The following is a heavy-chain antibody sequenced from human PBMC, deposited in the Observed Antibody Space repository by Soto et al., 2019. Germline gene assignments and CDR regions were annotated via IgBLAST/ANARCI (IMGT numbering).Heavy chain of an antibody. CDR1: GFNFRGYG. V-gene: IGHV3-23*01. Sequence: GGSLRLSVTASGFNFRGYGMSGVRQAPGKGLEWVSGITESGGNTYYTDPVKGRFTISSDNSKHPLYLQMSALTVEDTAVFHCAKSLMNAQDVWGQGTPVTVSS. CDR2: ITESGGNT. J-gene: IGHJ6*02. CDR3: AKSLMNAQDV. D-gene: IGHD2-8*01.